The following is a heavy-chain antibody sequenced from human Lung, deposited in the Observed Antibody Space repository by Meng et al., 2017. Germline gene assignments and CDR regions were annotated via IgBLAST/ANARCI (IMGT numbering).Heavy chain of an antibody. J-gene: IGHJ4*02. V-gene: IGHV3-23*01. CDR2: ISNNGDT. D-gene: IGHD2-15*01. CDR3: ARDCCSEIGPIDY. Sequence: EIQWLEFGGGLVQPGESLRLSCRTSGFTFSNYGMSWVRQAPGKGLEWVATISNNGDTHYADSMMGRFIISRDDSKNTLYLQVSSLRAEDTAVYYCARDCCSEIGPIDYWGQGTLVTVSS. CDR1: GFTFSNYG.